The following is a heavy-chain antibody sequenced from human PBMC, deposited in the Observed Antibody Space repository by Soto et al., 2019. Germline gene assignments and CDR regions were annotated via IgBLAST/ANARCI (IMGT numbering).Heavy chain of an antibody. Sequence: QVQLVESGGGVVQPGRSLRLSCAASGFTFSSYGMHWVRQAPGKGLEWVAVIWYDGSNKYYADSVKGRFTISRDNSKNTLYLQMNSLRAEDTAVYYCARGAYYDILTGWGYMDVWGKGTTVTVSS. J-gene: IGHJ6*03. CDR2: IWYDGSNK. D-gene: IGHD3-9*01. CDR3: ARGAYYDILTGWGYMDV. CDR1: GFTFSSYG. V-gene: IGHV3-33*01.